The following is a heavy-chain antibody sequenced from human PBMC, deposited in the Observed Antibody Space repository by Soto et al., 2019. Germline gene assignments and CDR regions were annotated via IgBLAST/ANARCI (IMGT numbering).Heavy chain of an antibody. CDR2: IYFTGCS. CDR3: ARGVGSSSWFDS. CDR1: GGSINSAGYY. J-gene: IGHJ5*01. D-gene: IGHD6-13*01. Sequence: QVQLQESGPGLVKPSQTLSLTCTVSGGSINSAGYYWRWIRQHPGKGLEWIGYIYFTGCSYYNPSLESRVTLSVDTSKNQFSLMLISVSAADTAVYYCARGVGSSSWFDSWGQGALVTVSS. V-gene: IGHV4-31*03.